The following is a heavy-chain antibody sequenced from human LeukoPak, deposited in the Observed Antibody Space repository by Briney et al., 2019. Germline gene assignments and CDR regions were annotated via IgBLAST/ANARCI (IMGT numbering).Heavy chain of an antibody. CDR1: GFTFSKYA. CDR2: ISYDGSHK. D-gene: IGHD6-13*01. Sequence: GGSLRLSCSASGFTFSKYAFHWVRQASGKGLEWVSIISYDGSHKYYADSVKGRFTISRDDSNNTLFLQMNSLRPADTAVYYCARDQLFCSDGSCSAHNWFDPWGPGTLVTVSS. V-gene: IGHV3-30*04. CDR3: ARDQLFCSDGSCSAHNWFDP. J-gene: IGHJ5*02.